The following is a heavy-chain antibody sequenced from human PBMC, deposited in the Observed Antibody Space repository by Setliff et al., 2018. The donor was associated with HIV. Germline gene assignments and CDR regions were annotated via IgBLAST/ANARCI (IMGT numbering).Heavy chain of an antibody. V-gene: IGHV4-34*04. D-gene: IGHD3-10*01. CDR3: ARGRNYGSPYFYYMDV. CDR2: INHGGST. Sequence: SETLSLTCAVYGGSFSGYHWTWIRQPPGKGLEWIGEINHGGSTNNNPSLKSRATMSVDTSKNQFSLRLSSVTAADTAVYYCARGRNYGSPYFYYMDVWANGTTVTVSS. CDR1: GGSFSGYH. J-gene: IGHJ6*03.